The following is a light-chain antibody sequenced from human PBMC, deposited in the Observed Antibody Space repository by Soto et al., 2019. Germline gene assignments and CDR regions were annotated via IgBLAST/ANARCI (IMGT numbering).Light chain of an antibody. CDR1: QSISRK. V-gene: IGKV3-15*01. Sequence: EIVLTQSPATLSLSPGERATLSCRASQSISRKLAWYQQTRGQAPRVLIYGASTRATGVPARFSGSGSGTEFTLTISNLQSEDFAVYHCQQYDKWPRTFGQGTKVDIK. CDR2: GAS. J-gene: IGKJ1*01. CDR3: QQYDKWPRT.